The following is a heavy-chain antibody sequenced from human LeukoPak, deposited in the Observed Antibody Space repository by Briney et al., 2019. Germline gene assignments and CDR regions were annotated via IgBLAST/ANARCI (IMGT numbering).Heavy chain of an antibody. CDR3: VRGVTMVRGAPLNY. CDR1: GYTFTSYD. V-gene: IGHV1-8*01. Sequence: ASVKVSCKASGYTFTSYDINWVRQATGQGLEWMGWMNPNSGNTGYAQKFQGRVTMTRNTSISTAYMELSSLRSEDTAVYYCVRGVTMVRGAPLNYWGQGTPVTVSS. CDR2: MNPNSGNT. J-gene: IGHJ4*02. D-gene: IGHD3-10*01.